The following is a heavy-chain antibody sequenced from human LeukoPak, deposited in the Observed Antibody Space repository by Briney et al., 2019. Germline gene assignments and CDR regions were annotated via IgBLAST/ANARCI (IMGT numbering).Heavy chain of an antibody. CDR2: IHHSGSA. D-gene: IGHD3-10*02. V-gene: IGHV4-59*01. CDR1: GDSITNYY. J-gene: IGHJ4*02. CDR3: ARARRVAVRGQYFDF. Sequence: SETLSLTCTVSGDSITNYYWSWIRHSPGKGLESIGFIHHSGSANYNPYLKSRVTMSVDTSKNQFSLKMSSVTAADTAVYHCARARRVAVRGQYFDFWGQGALVTVSS.